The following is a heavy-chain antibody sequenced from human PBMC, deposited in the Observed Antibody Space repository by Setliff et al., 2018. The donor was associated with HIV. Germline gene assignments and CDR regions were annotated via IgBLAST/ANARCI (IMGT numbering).Heavy chain of an antibody. CDR2: IYYSGST. CDR3: ARQVTVVGYFETAAGSSNY. CDR1: GDSISSSTFY. Sequence: SETLSLTCTVSGDSISSSTFYWGWIRQPPGKGLEWIGSIYYSGSTYYNPSLKSRVTISTDTSKNQFPLKVRSVTAADTAVYYCARQVTVVGYFETAAGSSNYWGPGTLVTVSS. J-gene: IGHJ4*02. V-gene: IGHV4-39*01. D-gene: IGHD2-21*01.